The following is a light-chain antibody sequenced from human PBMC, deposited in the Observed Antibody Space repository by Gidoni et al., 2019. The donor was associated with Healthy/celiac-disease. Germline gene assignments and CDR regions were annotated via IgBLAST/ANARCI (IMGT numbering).Light chain of an antibody. CDR2: DAS. Sequence: DIQMTQSPSSLSSSVGDRVTITCQASQDISTSLNLYQQKPGKAPTLLIYDASNLETGVPSRFSGSGSGTEFTFTIRSLQPEDIATYYCQQYDNLPYTFGQGTKLEIK. CDR1: QDISTS. CDR3: QQYDNLPYT. J-gene: IGKJ2*01. V-gene: IGKV1-33*01.